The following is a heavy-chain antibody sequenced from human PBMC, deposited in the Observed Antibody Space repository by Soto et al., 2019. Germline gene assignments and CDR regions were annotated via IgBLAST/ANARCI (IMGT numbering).Heavy chain of an antibody. J-gene: IGHJ4*02. CDR1: GFFFSSYT. V-gene: IGHV3-23*01. D-gene: IGHD2-2*01. CDR3: AKARDQQSVRRPFAS. CDR2: FSATSENT. Sequence: EVQLLESGGGLVQPGGSLRLSCVGSGFFFSSYTMTGVRQAPGKGLEWVSSFSATSENTYYADSVRGRFTISRDNSKNTLFMNRNSLSADDTAMYYCAKARDQQSVRRPFASWGQGIMVIVSS.